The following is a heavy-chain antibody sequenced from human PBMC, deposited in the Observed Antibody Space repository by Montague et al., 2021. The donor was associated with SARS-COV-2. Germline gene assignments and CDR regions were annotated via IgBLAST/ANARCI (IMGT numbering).Heavy chain of an antibody. J-gene: IGHJ6*02. CDR1: GASMKSYY. D-gene: IGHD6-13*01. Sequence: SETLSLTCSVSGASMKSYYWTWVRQSPGKGLQWIGYTYYNPSLKSRVTISVDTSKNQFSLKLSSVTAADTAVYYCARLGRQQLVRLSGMDVWGQGTTVTVSS. V-gene: IGHV4-59*12. CDR3: ARLGRQQLVRLSGMDV. CDR2: TY.